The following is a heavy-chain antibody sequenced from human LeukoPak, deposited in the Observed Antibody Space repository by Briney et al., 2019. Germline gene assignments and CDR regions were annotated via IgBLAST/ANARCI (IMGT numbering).Heavy chain of an antibody. Sequence: GGSLRLSCAASGXTFSSYWMHWVRQAPGKGLVWVSRINSDGSSTFYADSVKGRFTISRDNAKNTVYLQMNSLRAEDTGVYYCARANGWSIDYWGQGTLVTVSS. CDR2: INSDGSST. CDR1: GXTFSSYW. D-gene: IGHD6-19*01. J-gene: IGHJ4*02. V-gene: IGHV3-74*01. CDR3: ARANGWSIDY.